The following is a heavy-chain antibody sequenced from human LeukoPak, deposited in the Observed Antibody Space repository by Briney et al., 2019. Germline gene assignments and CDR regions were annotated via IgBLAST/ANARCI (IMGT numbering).Heavy chain of an antibody. J-gene: IGHJ4*02. Sequence: PGGSRRLSCAASGFTFSSYAMHWVRQAPGKGLEYVSAISSNGGSTYYANSVKGRFTISRDNSKNTLYLQMGSLRAEDMAVYYCARQSYCSSTSCYTKAPDYWGQGTLVTVSS. CDR2: ISSNGGST. V-gene: IGHV3-64*01. D-gene: IGHD2-2*02. CDR1: GFTFSSYA. CDR3: ARQSYCSSTSCYTKAPDY.